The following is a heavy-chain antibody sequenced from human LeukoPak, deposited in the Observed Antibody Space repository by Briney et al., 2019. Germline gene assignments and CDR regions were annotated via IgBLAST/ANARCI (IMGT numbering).Heavy chain of an antibody. D-gene: IGHD3-22*01. CDR1: GFKFNNYW. J-gene: IGHJ1*01. Sequence: PGGSLRLSCVASGFKFNNYWMNWVRQAPGKGLEWVANIKQDSSEEHYVDSVRGRFTISRDNAKNSLYLQMNSLRAEDTAVYYCAATNYYDSSGYPEYFQHWGQGTLVTVSS. CDR3: AATNYYDSSGYPEYFQH. V-gene: IGHV3-7*01. CDR2: IKQDSSEE.